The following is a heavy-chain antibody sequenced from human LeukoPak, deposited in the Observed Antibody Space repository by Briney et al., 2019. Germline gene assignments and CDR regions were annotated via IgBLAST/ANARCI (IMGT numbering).Heavy chain of an antibody. D-gene: IGHD2-8*01. Sequence: PGGSLRLSCAASGFAFSSYWMHWVRQAPGKGLVWVSRIDSDGSSTIYADSVKGRLTISRDNAKNSVYLQMNSLRVGDTAIYYCADPGVGFWGQGTLVTVSS. CDR1: GFAFSSYW. V-gene: IGHV3-74*01. CDR3: ADPGVGF. CDR2: IDSDGSST. J-gene: IGHJ4*02.